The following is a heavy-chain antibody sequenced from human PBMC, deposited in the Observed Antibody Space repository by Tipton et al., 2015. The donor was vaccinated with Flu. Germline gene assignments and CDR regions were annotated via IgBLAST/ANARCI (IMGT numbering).Heavy chain of an antibody. CDR1: GFTFSSYA. V-gene: IGHV3-23*01. CDR3: AKDKGSDYYGMDV. CDR2: ISGSGGST. J-gene: IGHJ6*02. Sequence: CAASGFTFSSYAMSWVRQAPGKGLEWVSAISGSGGSTYYADSVKGRFTISRDNSKNTLYLQMNSLRAEDTAVYYCAKDKGSDYYGMDVWGQGTTVTVSS.